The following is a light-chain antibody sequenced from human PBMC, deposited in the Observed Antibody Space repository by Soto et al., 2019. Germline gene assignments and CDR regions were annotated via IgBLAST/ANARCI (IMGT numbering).Light chain of an antibody. CDR1: NIGSKS. V-gene: IGLV3-21*01. J-gene: IGLJ3*02. CDR2: YDS. CDR3: QVWDISSGHVV. Sequence: SYELTQPPSVSVAPGKTASVACGGSNIGSKSVHWYQQKSGQAPVLVTYYDSDRPSGIPERFSGSNSGNTATLTISRVEAGDEADYYCQVWDISSGHVVFGGGTKLTVL.